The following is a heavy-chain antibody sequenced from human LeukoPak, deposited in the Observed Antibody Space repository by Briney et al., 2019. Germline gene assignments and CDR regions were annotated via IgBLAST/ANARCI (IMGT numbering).Heavy chain of an antibody. CDR3: ASTELGIEIDY. V-gene: IGHV1-46*01. J-gene: IGHJ4*02. CDR2: INPSGGST. CDR1: GYSFSNYW. Sequence: GESLKISCKGSGYSFSNYWIGWVRQAPGQGLEWMGIINPSGGSTSYAQKFQGRVTMTRDTSTSTVYMELSSLRSEDTAVYYCASTELGIEIDYWGQGTLVTVSS. D-gene: IGHD7-27*01.